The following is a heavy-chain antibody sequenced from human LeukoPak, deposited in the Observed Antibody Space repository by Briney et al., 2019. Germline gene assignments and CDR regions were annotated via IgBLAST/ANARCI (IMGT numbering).Heavy chain of an antibody. J-gene: IGHJ3*02. Sequence: GGSLRLSCAASGFTFSSYGMHWVRQAPGKGLEWVAVIWYDGSNKYYADSVKGRFTISRDNSKNTLYLQMNSLRAEDTAVYYRARDRDGSYDRGPRDAFDIWGQGTMVTVSS. D-gene: IGHD1-26*01. V-gene: IGHV3-33*01. CDR2: IWYDGSNK. CDR3: ARDRDGSYDRGPRDAFDI. CDR1: GFTFSSYG.